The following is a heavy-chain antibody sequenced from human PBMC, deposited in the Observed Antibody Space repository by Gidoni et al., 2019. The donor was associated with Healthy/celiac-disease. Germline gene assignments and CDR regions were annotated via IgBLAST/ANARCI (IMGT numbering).Heavy chain of an antibody. Sequence: EVQLLASGGGLVQPGGSLRPSSAASGFTFSSYAMSWVRQAPGKGLEWVTAISGSGGSTYYADSVKGRFTISRDNSKNTLYLQMNSLRAEDTAVYYCAKNGFDFRLSFFDYWGQGTLVTVSS. CDR3: AKNGFDFRLSFFDY. CDR2: ISGSGGST. D-gene: IGHD3-16*01. V-gene: IGHV3-23*01. CDR1: GFTFSSYA. J-gene: IGHJ4*02.